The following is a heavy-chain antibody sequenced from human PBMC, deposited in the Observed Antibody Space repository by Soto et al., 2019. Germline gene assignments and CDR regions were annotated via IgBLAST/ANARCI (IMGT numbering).Heavy chain of an antibody. J-gene: IGHJ5*02. CDR2: INVSDGST. D-gene: IGHD6-19*01. V-gene: IGHV1-46*01. Sequence: QVQLAQSGAEVKKPGASVKVSCKASGYPFTSYYLHWVRQAPGQGPGWMGRINVSDGSTRYAQNFQGRVTMTRDTSTTTVYMELSPLRSDDTAVYYCAREAAVAGTAFDHWGQGTLVTVSS. CDR3: AREAAVAGTAFDH. CDR1: GYPFTSYY.